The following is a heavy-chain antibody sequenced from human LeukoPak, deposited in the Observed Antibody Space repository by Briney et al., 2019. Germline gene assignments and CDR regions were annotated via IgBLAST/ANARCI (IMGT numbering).Heavy chain of an antibody. CDR3: ASSLLPYFDY. CDR2: IYHSGST. CDR1: GYSISSGYY. Sequence: SETLSLTCAVSGYSISSGYYWGWIRQPPGKGLEWIGSIYHSGSTYYNPSLKSRVTISVDTSKNQFSLKPSSVTAADTAVYYCASSLLPYFDYWGQGTLVTVSS. V-gene: IGHV4-38-2*01. J-gene: IGHJ4*02. D-gene: IGHD2-15*01.